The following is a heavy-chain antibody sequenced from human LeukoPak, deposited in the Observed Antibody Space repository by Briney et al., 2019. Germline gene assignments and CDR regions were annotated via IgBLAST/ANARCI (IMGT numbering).Heavy chain of an antibody. Sequence: PGGSLRLSCAASGFTFSSYAMSWVRQAPGKGLEWVSAISGSGGSTYYADSVKGRFTISRDNSKNTLYLQMNSLRAEDTAVYYCARGYDYVWGSDYYFDYWGQGTLVTVSS. J-gene: IGHJ4*02. D-gene: IGHD3-16*01. CDR3: ARGYDYVWGSDYYFDY. CDR2: ISGSGGST. CDR1: GFTFSSYA. V-gene: IGHV3-23*01.